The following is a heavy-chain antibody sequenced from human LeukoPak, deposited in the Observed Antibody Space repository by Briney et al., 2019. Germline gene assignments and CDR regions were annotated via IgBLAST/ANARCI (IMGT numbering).Heavy chain of an antibody. V-gene: IGHV1-2*04. CDR1: GYTFTGYY. CDR2: INPNSGGT. D-gene: IGHD4-17*01. CDR3: ARLHGTVTPIDY. J-gene: IGHJ4*02. Sequence: ASVKVSCKASGYTFTGYYMHWVRQAPGQGLEWMGWINPNSGGTNYAQKFQGWVTMTRDTSITTAYMELSRLRSDDTAVYYCARLHGTVTPIDYWGQGTLVTVSS.